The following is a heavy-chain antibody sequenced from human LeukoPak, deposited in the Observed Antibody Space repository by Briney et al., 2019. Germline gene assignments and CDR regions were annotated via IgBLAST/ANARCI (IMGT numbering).Heavy chain of an antibody. D-gene: IGHD2-2*01. J-gene: IGHJ4*02. CDR3: ARDWGDIVVVPAAPYY. CDR2: IAGGDDR. CDR1: GFIFSPYA. V-gene: IGHV3-23*01. Sequence: GGSLRLPCAASGFIFSPYAMSWVRQAPGKGLEWVAGIAGGDDRFYADSVKGRFSISRDNSKNTVDLQMNSLRAEDTAVYYCARDWGDIVVVPAAPYYWGQGTLVTVSS.